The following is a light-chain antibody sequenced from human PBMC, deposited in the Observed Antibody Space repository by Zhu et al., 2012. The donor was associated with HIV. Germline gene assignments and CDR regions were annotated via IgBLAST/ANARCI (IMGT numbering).Light chain of an antibody. CDR3: QQRSNWPLT. J-gene: IGKJ4*01. CDR2: DAS. V-gene: IGKV3-11*01. Sequence: IVLTPSPATLSLSPGERATVSCRASRSVSSFVAWYQQKPGQAPRLLIYDASKRATGIPARFSGSGSGTDFTLTISSLEPEDFALYYCQQRSNWPLTFGGGTKVEIK. CDR1: RSVSSF.